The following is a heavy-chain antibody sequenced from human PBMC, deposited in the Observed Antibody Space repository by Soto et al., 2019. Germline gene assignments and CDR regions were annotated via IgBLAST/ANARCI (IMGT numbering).Heavy chain of an antibody. CDR2: IIPILGIA. CDR3: AARSAYCSGGSCYSDWFDP. Sequence: QVQLVQSGAEVKKPGSSVKVSCKASGGTFSSYTISWVRQAPGQGLEWMGRIIPILGIANYAQKFQGRVTITADKSTSTAYMELSSLRSEDTAVYSCAARSAYCSGGSCYSDWFDPWGQGTLVTVSS. J-gene: IGHJ5*02. V-gene: IGHV1-69*02. CDR1: GGTFSSYT. D-gene: IGHD2-15*01.